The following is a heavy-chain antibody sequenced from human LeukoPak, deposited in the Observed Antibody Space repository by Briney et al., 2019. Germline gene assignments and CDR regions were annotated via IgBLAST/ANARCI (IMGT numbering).Heavy chain of an antibody. D-gene: IGHD2-8*01. CDR3: ARALRTYDQNWFDP. CDR1: GGSFSGYY. CDR2: INHSGST. V-gene: IGHV4-34*01. J-gene: IGHJ5*02. Sequence: PSETLSLTCAVYGGSFSGYYWSWIRQPPGKGLEWIGEINHSGSTNYSPSLKSRVTISVNTSKNQFSLKLTSVTAADTAVYYCARALRTYDQNWFDPWGQGTLVTVSS.